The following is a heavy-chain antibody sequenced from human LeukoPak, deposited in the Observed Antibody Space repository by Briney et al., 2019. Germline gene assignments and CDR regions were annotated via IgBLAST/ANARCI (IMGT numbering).Heavy chain of an antibody. Sequence: GGSLRLSCAGSGFTFSSYWVHWVRHAPGKGLVWVSRISTDASSTTYADSVKGRFTISRDNAKGTLYLQMSSLRAEDTAVYYCTGHHQAYSRTYWGQGTLVTVSS. CDR2: ISTDASST. CDR1: GFTFSSYW. CDR3: TGHHQAYSRTY. J-gene: IGHJ4*02. D-gene: IGHD4-11*01. V-gene: IGHV3-74*01.